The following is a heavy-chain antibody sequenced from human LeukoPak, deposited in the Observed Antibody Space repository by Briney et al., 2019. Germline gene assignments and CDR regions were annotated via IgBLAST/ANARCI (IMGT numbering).Heavy chain of an antibody. V-gene: IGHV3-30-3*01. CDR1: GFTFSSYA. CDR2: ISYDGSNK. J-gene: IGHJ3*02. D-gene: IGHD3-3*01. Sequence: PGGSLRLSCAASGFTFSSYAMHWVRQAPGKGLEWVAVISYDGSNKYYADSVKGRFTISRDNSKNTLYLQMNSLRAEDTAVYYCAREVVLEQAVHAFDIWGQGTMVTVSS. CDR3: AREVVLEQAVHAFDI.